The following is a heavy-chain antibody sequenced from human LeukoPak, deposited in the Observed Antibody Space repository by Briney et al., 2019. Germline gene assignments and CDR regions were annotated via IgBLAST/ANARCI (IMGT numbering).Heavy chain of an antibody. V-gene: IGHV4-39*01. CDR2: IYYSGST. J-gene: IGHJ4*02. CDR3: AREVAAHEDY. D-gene: IGHD6-6*01. Sequence: SETLSLTCTVSGGSISSSSYYWGWIRQPPGKGLEWIGSIYYSGSTYYNPSLKSRVTISVDTSKNQFSLKLSSVTAADTAVYYCAREVAAHEDYWGQGTLVTVSS. CDR1: GGSISSSSYY.